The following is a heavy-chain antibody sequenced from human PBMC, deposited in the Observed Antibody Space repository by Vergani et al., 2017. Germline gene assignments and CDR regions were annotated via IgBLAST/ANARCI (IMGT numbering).Heavy chain of an antibody. CDR2: IYHGGMT. CDR1: NYSIGRDYF. J-gene: IGHJ6*02. CDR3: ARSGGYYSYYYYGMDV. D-gene: IGHD3-22*01. V-gene: IGHV4-38-2*02. Sequence: QVHLQESGPGLVKPSETLSLTCSVSNYSIGRDYFWGWIRRSPGKGLEYIASIYHGGMTYYNPSLKSRVTISVDTSKNQFSLKLSSVTAADTAVYYCARSGGYYSYYYYGMDVWGQGTTVTVSS.